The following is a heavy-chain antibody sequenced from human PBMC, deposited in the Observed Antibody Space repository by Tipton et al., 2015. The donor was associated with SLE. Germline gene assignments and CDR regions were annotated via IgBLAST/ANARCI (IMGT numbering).Heavy chain of an antibody. CDR2: VYHTGTT. CDR3: ATPYYDFWSGYSREYFQY. V-gene: IGHV4-38-2*01. CDR1: GFSISSGFF. J-gene: IGHJ1*01. Sequence: TLSLTCSVSGFSISSGFFWGWIRQPPGKGLEFIGSVYHTGTTYFNPSLKSRVTISLDTSRNQLSLKLTSVTAADTAVYYCATPYYDFWSGYSREYFQYWGQGTLVTVSS. D-gene: IGHD3-3*01.